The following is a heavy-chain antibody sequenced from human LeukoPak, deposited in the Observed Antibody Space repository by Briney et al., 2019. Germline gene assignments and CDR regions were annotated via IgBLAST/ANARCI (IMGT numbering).Heavy chain of an antibody. CDR1: GFTFSSYA. Sequence: GSLRLSCAASGFTFSSYAMSWVRQAPGKGLEWVSAISGSGGSTYYADSVKGRFTISRDNSKNTLYLQMNSLRAEDTAVYYCARDMPGWGAFDIWGQGTMVTVSS. J-gene: IGHJ3*02. V-gene: IGHV3-23*01. CDR2: ISGSGGST. CDR3: ARDMPGWGAFDI. D-gene: IGHD2-15*01.